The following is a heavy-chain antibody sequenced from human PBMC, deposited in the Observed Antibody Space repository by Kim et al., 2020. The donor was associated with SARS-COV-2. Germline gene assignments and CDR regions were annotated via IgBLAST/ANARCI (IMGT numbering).Heavy chain of an antibody. V-gene: IGHV1-2*06. Sequence: ASVKVSCKASGYTFTGYYMHWVRQAPGQGLEWMGRINPNSGGTNYAQKFQGRVTMTRDTSISTAYMELSRLRSDDTAVYYCARDGLKLELRGNWFDPWGQGTLVTVSS. D-gene: IGHD1-7*01. CDR3: ARDGLKLELRGNWFDP. CDR1: GYTFTGYY. CDR2: INPNSGGT. J-gene: IGHJ5*02.